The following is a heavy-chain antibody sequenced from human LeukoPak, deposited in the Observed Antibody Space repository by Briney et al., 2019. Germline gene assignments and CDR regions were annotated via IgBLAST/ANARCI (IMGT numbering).Heavy chain of an antibody. D-gene: IGHD6-13*01. Sequence: VASVKVSCTASGYTFTGYYMHWVRQAPGQGLEWMGWINPTSGGTNYAQKFQGRVTMTRDTSISTAYMELSRLRSDDTAVYYCARDRFGSWYYYNPDAFDIWGQGTMVTVSS. CDR1: GYTFTGYY. V-gene: IGHV1-2*02. J-gene: IGHJ3*02. CDR2: INPTSGGT. CDR3: ARDRFGSWYYYNPDAFDI.